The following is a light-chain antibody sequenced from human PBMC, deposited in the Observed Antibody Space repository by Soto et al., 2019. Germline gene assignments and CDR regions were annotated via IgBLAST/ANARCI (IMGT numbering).Light chain of an antibody. CDR1: QSISNY. CDR3: QQGSSNRWT. V-gene: IGKV1-39*01. J-gene: IGKJ1*01. Sequence: DIQMTQSPSSLSASVGDRVTITCRASQSISNYLNWYQQKPGKAPKLLIYAAPSLQSGVPSRFSGSGSGTDFTLTISSLHPEDFATYYCQQGSSNRWTFGQGTKVDIK. CDR2: AAP.